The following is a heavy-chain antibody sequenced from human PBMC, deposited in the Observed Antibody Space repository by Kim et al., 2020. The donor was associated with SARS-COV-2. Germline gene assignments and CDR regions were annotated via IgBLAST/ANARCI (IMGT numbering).Heavy chain of an antibody. V-gene: IGHV1-8*01. J-gene: IGHJ6*02. Sequence: ASVKVSCKASGYTFTSYDINWVRQATGQGLEWMGWMNPNSGNTGYAQKFQGRVTMTRNTSISTAYMELSSLRSEDTAVYYCARVSSLYCTNGVCYFGAYYYYGMDVWGQGATVTVSS. CDR1: GYTFTSYD. CDR2: MNPNSGNT. D-gene: IGHD2-8*01. CDR3: ARVSSLYCTNGVCYFGAYYYYGMDV.